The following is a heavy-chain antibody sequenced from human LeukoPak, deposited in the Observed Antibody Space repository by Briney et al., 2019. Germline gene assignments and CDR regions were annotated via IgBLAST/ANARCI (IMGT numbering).Heavy chain of an antibody. J-gene: IGHJ4*02. Sequence: PGESLRLSCAASGFTFSNYNINWVRQAPGKGLEWVSGISGSGDNTYYADSVKGRFTISRDNSKNTLYLQMNSLRAEDTAVYYCARVTYGSGTYGAFDYWGQGTLVTVSS. D-gene: IGHD3-10*01. CDR2: ISGSGDNT. CDR3: ARVTYGSGTYGAFDY. CDR1: GFTFSNYN. V-gene: IGHV3-23*01.